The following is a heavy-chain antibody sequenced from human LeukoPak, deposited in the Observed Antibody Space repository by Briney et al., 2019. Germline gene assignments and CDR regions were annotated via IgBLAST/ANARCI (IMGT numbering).Heavy chain of an antibody. CDR1: GRSISSYY. CDR2: IYYSGST. J-gene: IGHJ2*01. Sequence: SSETLSLTCTVSGRSISSYYWSWIRQPPGKGLEWIGYIYYSGSTNYNPSLKSRVTISVDTSKNQFSLKLSSVTAADTAVYYCARGDATHFDLWGRGTLVTVSS. CDR3: ARGDATHFDL. D-gene: IGHD2-21*02. V-gene: IGHV4-59*01.